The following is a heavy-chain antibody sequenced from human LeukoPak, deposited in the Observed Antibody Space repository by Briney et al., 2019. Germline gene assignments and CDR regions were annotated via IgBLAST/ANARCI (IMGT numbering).Heavy chain of an antibody. D-gene: IGHD3-22*01. CDR3: ARDPSGLDYDSSGDY. Sequence: SETLSLTCTVSGGSISSGSYYWGWIRQPAGKGREWIGRIQSRGSTTYNPSLKSRVTISVDRSKNQFSLKLSSVTAADTAVYYCARDPSGLDYDSSGDYWGQGALVTVSS. J-gene: IGHJ4*02. CDR1: GGSISSGSYY. CDR2: IQSRGST. V-gene: IGHV4-61*02.